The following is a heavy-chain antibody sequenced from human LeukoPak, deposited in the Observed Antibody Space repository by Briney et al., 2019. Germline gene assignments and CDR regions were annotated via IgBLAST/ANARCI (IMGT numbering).Heavy chain of an antibody. V-gene: IGHV3-73*01. CDR2: IRSKADSYTT. CDR3: RAAADLNDY. J-gene: IGHJ4*02. CDR1: GFTFSGSA. D-gene: IGHD6-13*01. Sequence: GGSLKLSCAASGFTFSGSAMHWVRQASGKGLEWLGRIRSKADSYTTAYAASVKGRFIVSRDDSKNTAYLQTNSLKTEDTAVYYCRAAADLNDYWGQGTLVTVSS.